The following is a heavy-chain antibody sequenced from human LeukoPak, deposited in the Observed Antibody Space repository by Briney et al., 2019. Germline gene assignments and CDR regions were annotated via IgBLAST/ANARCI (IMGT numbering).Heavy chain of an antibody. V-gene: IGHV6-1*01. CDR3: ARDLCTSSSCPNNWIDP. Sequence: SQTLSLTCATSGDSLSSNSAAWNWIRQSPSRGLELLGRTYYRSKWYDDYAISVKGRITINRDTSKNQFSLQLTSVTPEHTAVYYCARDLCTSSSCPNNWIDPWGQGTLVTVSS. D-gene: IGHD2-2*01. CDR2: TYYRSKWYD. CDR1: GDSLSSNSAA. J-gene: IGHJ5*02.